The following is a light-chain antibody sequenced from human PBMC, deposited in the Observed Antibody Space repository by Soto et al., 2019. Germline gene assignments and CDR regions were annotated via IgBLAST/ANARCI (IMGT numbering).Light chain of an antibody. V-gene: IGKV4-1*01. CDR3: QHYYSIPWT. CDR1: QSISSY. CDR2: WAS. J-gene: IGKJ1*01. Sequence: DIQMTQSPSSLSASVGDRVTITCRASQSISSYLNWYQQKPGQPPRLLIYWASTRESGVPDRFSGSGSGTDFTLTISSLQAEDVAVYYCQHYYSIPWTFGQGTKVEIK.